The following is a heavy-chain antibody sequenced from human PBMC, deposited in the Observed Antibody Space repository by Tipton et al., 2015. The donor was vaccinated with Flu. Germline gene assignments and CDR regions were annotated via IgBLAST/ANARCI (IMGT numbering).Heavy chain of an antibody. CDR2: IYSTGNS. J-gene: IGHJ5*02. D-gene: IGHD3-22*01. CDR3: ARELPGNYYDRDWFDP. CDR1: GASVTSGSYY. Sequence: TLSLTCTVSGASVTSGSYYWTWIRQPPGKGLEWLGYIYSTGNSNYNPSLESRVSISLDTPKNHFSLILTSVTAADTAVYYCARELPGNYYDRDWFDPWGQGTPVTVSS. V-gene: IGHV4-61*01.